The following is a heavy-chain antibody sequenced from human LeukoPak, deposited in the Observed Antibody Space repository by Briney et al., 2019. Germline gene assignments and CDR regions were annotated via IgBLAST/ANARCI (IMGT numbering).Heavy chain of an antibody. J-gene: IGHJ4*02. CDR3: AAPLELLLNDY. Sequence: PGGSLRLSCAASAFTFSTYAMHWVRQAPGEGLEWVAVISNEGSKKYYADSVKGRFTISRDNSKNTLYLQMNSLRAEDTAVYYCAAPLELLLNDYWGQGTLVTVSS. V-gene: IGHV3-30-3*01. CDR2: ISNEGSKK. CDR1: AFTFSTYA. D-gene: IGHD2-15*01.